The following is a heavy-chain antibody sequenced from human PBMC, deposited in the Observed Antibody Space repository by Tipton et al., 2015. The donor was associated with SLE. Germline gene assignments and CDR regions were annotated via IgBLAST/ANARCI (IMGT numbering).Heavy chain of an antibody. V-gene: IGHV3-7*01. CDR3: ARVFSGSYYEAFDV. J-gene: IGHJ3*01. CDR2: IKQDGSEK. CDR1: GFTFSSYW. Sequence: SLRLSCAASGFTFSSYWLNWVRQAPGKGLEWVGNIKQDGSEKYYVNSVKGRFTISRDNAKNSLYLQMNTLRAEDTAVYYCARVFSGSYYEAFDVWGQGTMVTVSS. D-gene: IGHD1-26*01.